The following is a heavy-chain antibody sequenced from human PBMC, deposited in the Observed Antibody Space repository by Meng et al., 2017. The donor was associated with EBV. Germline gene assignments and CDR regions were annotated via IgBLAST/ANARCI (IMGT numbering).Heavy chain of an antibody. CDR1: GYTFTGYG. CDR3: ARDGRLYDTPSPFDY. CDR2: ISAYNGNT. J-gene: IGHJ4*02. Sequence: QVQSVPPGAEARKPGAPFTVSCKPSGYTFTGYGISWVRQAPGQGLEWMGWISAYNGNTNYAQKLQGRVTMTTDTSTSTAYMELRSLRSDDTAVYYCARDGRLYDTPSPFDYWGQGTLVTVSS. D-gene: IGHD3-22*01. V-gene: IGHV1-18*01.